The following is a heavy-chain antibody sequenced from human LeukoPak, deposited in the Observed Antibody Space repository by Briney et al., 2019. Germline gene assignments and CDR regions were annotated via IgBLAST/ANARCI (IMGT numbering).Heavy chain of an antibody. CDR1: GYTFTSYY. J-gene: IGHJ4*02. CDR3: ARDTGRGYYYDSSPNY. D-gene: IGHD3-22*01. CDR2: INPSGGST. V-gene: IGHV1-46*01. Sequence: ASVKVSCKASGYTFTSYYMHWVRQAPGQGLEWMGIINPSGGSTSYAQKFQGRVTMTTDTSTSTAYMELRSLRSDDTAVYYCARDTGRGYYYDSSPNYWGQGTLVTVSS.